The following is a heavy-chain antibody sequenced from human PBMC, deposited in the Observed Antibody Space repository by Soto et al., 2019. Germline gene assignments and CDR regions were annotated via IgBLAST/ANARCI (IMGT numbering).Heavy chain of an antibody. D-gene: IGHD3-22*01. J-gene: IGHJ4*02. CDR1: GGSISDYY. CDR3: ARDREYYDSSGLYFDY. V-gene: IGHV4-59*01. Sequence: TVSLTCRVSGGSISDYYWSWIRQNPGKGLEWIGYTYYGWNTNYNPSLKSRVTISVDTSKNQFSLKLISVTAADTAVYYCARDREYYDSSGLYFDYWGQGTLVTVSS. CDR2: TYYGWNT.